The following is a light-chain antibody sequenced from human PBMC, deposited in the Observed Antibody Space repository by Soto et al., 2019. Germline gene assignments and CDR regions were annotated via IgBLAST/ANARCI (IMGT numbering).Light chain of an antibody. Sequence: NVFTQSPGTLSFSPGEGATLACRASQSLRSTYLAWYQQKPGQAPRLLIYGASSRATGIPDRFSGSGSGTDFTLTISRLEPEDFAVYYCQQYGNSPQTFGQGTKVDI. CDR1: QSLRSTY. CDR2: GAS. V-gene: IGKV3-20*01. J-gene: IGKJ1*01. CDR3: QQYGNSPQT.